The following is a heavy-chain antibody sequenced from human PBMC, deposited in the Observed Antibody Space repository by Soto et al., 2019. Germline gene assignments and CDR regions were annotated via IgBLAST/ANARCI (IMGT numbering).Heavy chain of an antibody. CDR1: GYSFTNYW. Sequence: GESLKISCTGSGYSFTNYWIGWVRQMPGKGLEWMGIIYPGDSNTRYSPSFQGQVTISADKSISTAYLQWSSLKASDTAMYFCARQGYCSNTACYTVDYWGQGTTVTVSS. D-gene: IGHD2-2*02. CDR3: ARQGYCSNTACYTVDY. J-gene: IGHJ4*03. V-gene: IGHV5-51*01. CDR2: IYPGDSNT.